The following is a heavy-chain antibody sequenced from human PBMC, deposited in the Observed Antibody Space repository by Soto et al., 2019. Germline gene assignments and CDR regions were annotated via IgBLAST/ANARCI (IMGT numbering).Heavy chain of an antibody. V-gene: IGHV3-11*06. J-gene: IGHJ6*02. Sequence: GSLRLSCAASGFTFSDYYMSWIRQAPGKGLEWVSYISSSSSYTNYADSVKGRFTISRDNAKNSLYLQMNSLRAEDTAVYYCARVGYSSSSYYYYGMDVWGQGTTVTVSS. CDR3: ARVGYSSSSYYYYGMDV. CDR1: GFTFSDYY. D-gene: IGHD6-6*01. CDR2: ISSSSSYT.